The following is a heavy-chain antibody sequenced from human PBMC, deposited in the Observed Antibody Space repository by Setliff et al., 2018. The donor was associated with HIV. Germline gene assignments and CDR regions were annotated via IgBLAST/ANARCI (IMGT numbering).Heavy chain of an antibody. CDR1: GFTFSNAW. J-gene: IGHJ4*02. D-gene: IGHD2-21*01. CDR2: IKSKTYGGTT. CDR3: TTGTRLVD. Sequence: PGGSLRLSCAASGFTFSNAWMSWVRQAPGKGLEWVGRIKSKTYGGTTDYAAPVKGRFTISRDDSKNTLYLQMNSLKTEDTAVYYCTTGTRLVDWGQGALVTVSS. V-gene: IGHV3-15*01.